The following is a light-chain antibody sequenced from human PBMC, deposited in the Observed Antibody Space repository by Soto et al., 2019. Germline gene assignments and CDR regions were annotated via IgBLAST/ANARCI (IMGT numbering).Light chain of an antibody. CDR3: QHRSN. CDR1: QGFSNY. CDR2: EAS. J-gene: IGKJ4*01. V-gene: IGKV3D-11*01. Sequence: EIVLTQSPAILSLSPGERATLYCRASQGFSNYLAWYQQKPGQAPRLLIYEASNRATGIPARFSGSGRGTDFTLTISSLDPEDFAVYYCQHRSNFGGGTQLEIK.